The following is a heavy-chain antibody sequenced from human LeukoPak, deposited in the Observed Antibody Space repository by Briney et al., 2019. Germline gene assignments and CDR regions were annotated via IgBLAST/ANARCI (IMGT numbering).Heavy chain of an antibody. CDR1: GYTFTEYY. CDR2: INPNGGGT. D-gene: IGHD1-26*01. Sequence: ASVTVSLMASGYTFTEYYMHWVRQAPGQGLEWMGWINPNGGGTNYAQRFQGRVTLTRDTSISTAYMELSRLRSDDTAVYYCAIVTILGSTFDYWGQGTLVTVSS. J-gene: IGHJ4*02. V-gene: IGHV1-2*02. CDR3: AIVTILGSTFDY.